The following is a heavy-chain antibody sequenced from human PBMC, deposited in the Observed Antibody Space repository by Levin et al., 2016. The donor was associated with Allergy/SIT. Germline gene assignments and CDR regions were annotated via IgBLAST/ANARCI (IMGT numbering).Heavy chain of an antibody. Sequence: VRQAPGKGLEWVSSISSSSSYIYYADSVKGRFTISRDNAKNSLYLQMNSLRAEDTAVYYCARVGRDDSSGYYFDYWGQGTLVTVSS. V-gene: IGHV3-21*01. CDR3: ARVGRDDSSGYYFDY. D-gene: IGHD3-22*01. CDR2: ISSSSSYI. J-gene: IGHJ4*02.